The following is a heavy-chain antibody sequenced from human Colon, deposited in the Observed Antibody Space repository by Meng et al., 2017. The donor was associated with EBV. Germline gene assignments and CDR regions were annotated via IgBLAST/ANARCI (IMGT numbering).Heavy chain of an antibody. CDR1: GGSINSGDYY. Sequence: QVRLQVPGPGLVKPSQTLSLTFTVSGGSINSGDYYWSWIRQPPGKGLEWIGYIYYTGSTYYNPSLKSRVTISMDTSKNQFSLRLSSVTAADTAVYYCARNYYFDYWGQGTLVTVSS. V-gene: IGHV4-30-4*01. CDR3: ARNYYFDY. CDR2: IYYTGST. J-gene: IGHJ4*02.